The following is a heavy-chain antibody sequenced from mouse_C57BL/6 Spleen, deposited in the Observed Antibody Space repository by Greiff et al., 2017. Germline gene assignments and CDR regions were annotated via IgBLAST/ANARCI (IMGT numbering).Heavy chain of an antibody. J-gene: IGHJ2*01. V-gene: IGHV1-52*01. Sequence: VQLQQPGAELVRPGSSVKLSCKASGYTFTSYWMHWVKQRPIQGLEWIGNIDPSDSETHYNQKFKDKATLTVDKSSSTAYMQLSSLTSADSAVYYCASSGYYSGSSFDYWGQGTTLTVSS. CDR1: GYTFTSYW. CDR3: ASSGYYSGSSFDY. CDR2: IDPSDSET. D-gene: IGHD1-1*01.